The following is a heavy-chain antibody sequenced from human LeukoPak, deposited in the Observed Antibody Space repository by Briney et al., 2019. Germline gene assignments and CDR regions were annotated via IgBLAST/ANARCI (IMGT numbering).Heavy chain of an antibody. CDR1: GYTFTGSY. J-gene: IGHJ6*02. CDR2: INPQSGGT. Sequence: ASVKVSCKASGYTFTGSYIHGVRQAPGQGLEWMGWINPQSGGTEYAQNFQGRVTMTRDTSIITAYMELSSLRSDDTAVYYCARDGRPMDVWGQGTTVTVSS. V-gene: IGHV1-2*02. CDR3: ARDGRPMDV.